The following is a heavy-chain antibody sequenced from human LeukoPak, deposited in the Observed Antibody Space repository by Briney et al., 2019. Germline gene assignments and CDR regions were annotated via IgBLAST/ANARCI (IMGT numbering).Heavy chain of an antibody. V-gene: IGHV4-59*08. J-gene: IGHJ6*02. CDR2: IYYSGST. D-gene: IGHD2-15*01. Sequence: PSETLSLTCTVSGGSISSYYWSWIRQPPGKGLEWIGYIYYSGSTSYNPSLKSRVTMSVDRSKNQFSLKLGSVTAADTAVYYCARRSGYYYGMDVWGQGTTVTVSS. CDR3: ARRSGYYYGMDV. CDR1: GGSISSYY.